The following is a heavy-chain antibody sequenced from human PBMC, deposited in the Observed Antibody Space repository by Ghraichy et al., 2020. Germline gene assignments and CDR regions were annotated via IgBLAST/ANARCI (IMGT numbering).Heavy chain of an antibody. Sequence: GTLNISCKGSGYRFTSYYITWVRQLPGKGLEHVGRIDPSDSFTNYGPSFQGHVTISADQATSTAYLQWNSLKPSDTAIYYCARLVAGADDSWGQGTLVTVSS. CDR1: GYRFTSYY. CDR3: ARLVAGADDS. CDR2: IDPSDSFT. J-gene: IGHJ4*02. D-gene: IGHD6-19*01. V-gene: IGHV5-10-1*01.